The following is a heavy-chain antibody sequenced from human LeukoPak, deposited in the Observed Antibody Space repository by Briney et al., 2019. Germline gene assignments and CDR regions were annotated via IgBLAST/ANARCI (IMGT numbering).Heavy chain of an antibody. D-gene: IGHD6-19*01. V-gene: IGHV4-38-2*01. J-gene: IGHJ4*02. CDR2: IYHSGST. CDR3: ARLGIAVAGTLDY. CDR1: GYSISSGYY. Sequence: YPSETVSLTCAVSGYSISSGYYWGWIRQPPGKGLEWIGNIYHSGSTYYNPSLKSRVTISIDTSKNQFSLKLSSVTAADTAVYYCARLGIAVAGTLDYWGQGTLVTVSS.